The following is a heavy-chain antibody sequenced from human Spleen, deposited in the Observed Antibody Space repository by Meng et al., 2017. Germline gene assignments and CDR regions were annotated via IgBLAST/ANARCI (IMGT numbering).Heavy chain of an antibody. CDR3: ARGTPGRRYADY. CDR1: GGTFSSYV. V-gene: IGHV1-69*10. D-gene: IGHD3-10*01. CDR2: IIPILGIA. J-gene: IGHJ4*02. Sequence: QVQLVQSGAEVKKPGSSVKVSCKASGGTFSSYVISWVRQAPGQGLEWMGGIIPILGIANYAQKFQGRVTITADKSTSTAYMELSSLRSEDTAVYYCARGTPGRRYADYWGQGTLVTVSS.